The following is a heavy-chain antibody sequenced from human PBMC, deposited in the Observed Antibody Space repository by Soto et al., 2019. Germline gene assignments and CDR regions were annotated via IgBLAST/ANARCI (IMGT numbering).Heavy chain of an antibody. CDR2: IYWDDDK. J-gene: IGHJ5*02. V-gene: IGHV2-5*02. CDR1: GFSLTTSGVG. D-gene: IGHD3-10*01. CDR3: AHIRYGSGTNWCDP. Sequence: QITLKESGPTLVKPTQTLTLTCSFSGFSLTTSGVGVAWIRQPPGKALEWLALIYWDDDKRYSPSLKSRLTITKDTSKTQVVLTMTNMDPVDTATYYCAHIRYGSGTNWCDPWGQGTLVTVSS.